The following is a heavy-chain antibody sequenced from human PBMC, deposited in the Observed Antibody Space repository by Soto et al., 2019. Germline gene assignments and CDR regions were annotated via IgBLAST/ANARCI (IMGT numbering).Heavy chain of an antibody. J-gene: IGHJ4*02. CDR2: ISYDGSNK. CDR3: AKERVVGWSYFDY. V-gene: IGHV3-30*18. CDR1: GFTFSSYG. Sequence: QVQLVESGGGVVQPGRSLRLSCAASGFTFSSYGMHWVRQAPGKGLEWVAAISYDGSNKYYADSVKGRFTISRDNSKNTLYLQMNSLRAEDTAVYYCAKERVVGWSYFDYWGQGTLVIVSS.